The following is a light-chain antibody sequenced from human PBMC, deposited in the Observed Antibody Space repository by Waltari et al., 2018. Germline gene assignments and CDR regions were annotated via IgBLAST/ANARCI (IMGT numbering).Light chain of an antibody. CDR2: DAS. J-gene: IGKJ5*01. CDR3: QLRTGWPMT. CDR1: QSVSNS. Sequence: EVVLTQSPATLSLSPGQRATLSCTASQSVSNSLAWYRQKPGQAPSLLIYDASTRAAGIPDRFSGSGSGTDFTLTIISLEPEDFAVYYCQLRTGWPMTFGQGTRLEIK. V-gene: IGKV3-11*01.